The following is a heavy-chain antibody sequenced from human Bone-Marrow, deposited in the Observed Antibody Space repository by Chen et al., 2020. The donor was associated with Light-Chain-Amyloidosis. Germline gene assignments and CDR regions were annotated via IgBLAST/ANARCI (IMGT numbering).Heavy chain of an antibody. D-gene: IGHD3-10*01. CDR3: AKDYYGSGSYPMPAGYYGMDV. CDR2: ISYDGSNK. CDR1: GFTFRRFG. V-gene: IGHV3-30*18. Sequence: QVQLVESGGGVVQPGRSLRLSCAASGFTFRRFGMHWVRQAPGKGLEWVAVISYDGSNKYYADSVKGRFTISRDNSKNTLYLQMNSLRAEDTAVYYCAKDYYGSGSYPMPAGYYGMDVWGQGTTVTVSS. J-gene: IGHJ6*02.